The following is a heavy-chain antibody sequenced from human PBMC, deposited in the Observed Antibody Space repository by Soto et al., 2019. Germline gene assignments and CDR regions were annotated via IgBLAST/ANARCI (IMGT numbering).Heavy chain of an antibody. Sequence: QVQLVESGGGVVQPGRSLRLSCAASGFTFSSYGMHWVRQAPGKGLEWVAVISYDGSNKYYADSVKGRFNISRDNSKNTLYLQMNSLRAEDTAVYYCAKDLQEMATPLDYWGQGTLVTVSS. V-gene: IGHV3-30*18. CDR3: AKDLQEMATPLDY. CDR2: ISYDGSNK. CDR1: GFTFSSYG. J-gene: IGHJ4*02. D-gene: IGHD5-12*01.